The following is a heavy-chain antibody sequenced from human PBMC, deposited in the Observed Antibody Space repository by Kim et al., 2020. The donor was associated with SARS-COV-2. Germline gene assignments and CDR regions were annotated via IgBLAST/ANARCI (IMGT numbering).Heavy chain of an antibody. CDR1: GYTFTSYY. CDR2: INPSGGST. V-gene: IGHV1-46*01. Sequence: ASVKVSCKASGYTFTSYYMHWVRQAPGQGLEWMGIINPSGGSTSYAQKFQGRVTMTRDTSTSTVYMELSSLRSEDTAVYYCAREMVGANHLSRKYYYYGMDVWGQGTTVTVSS. J-gene: IGHJ6*02. D-gene: IGHD1-26*01. CDR3: AREMVGANHLSRKYYYYGMDV.